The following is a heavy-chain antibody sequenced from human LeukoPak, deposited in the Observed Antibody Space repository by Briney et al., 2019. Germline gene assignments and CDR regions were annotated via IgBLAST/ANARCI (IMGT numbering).Heavy chain of an antibody. J-gene: IGHJ3*02. CDR2: IDSSGGST. D-gene: IGHD2-15*01. CDR3: AREGHSSGRCGNFDI. Sequence: GSLRLSCAASGFTFSNSIMHWVRQGPGKGLEYVSGIDSSGGSTYYANSLKDRFTISRDNSKNTLYLQMGSLRVEDMAVYYCAREGHSSGRCGNFDIWGQRTMVTVSP. V-gene: IGHV3-64*01. CDR1: GFTFSNSI.